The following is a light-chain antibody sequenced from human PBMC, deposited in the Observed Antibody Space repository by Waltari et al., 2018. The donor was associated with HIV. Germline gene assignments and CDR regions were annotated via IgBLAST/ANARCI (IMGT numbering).Light chain of an antibody. V-gene: IGLV2-14*01. Sequence: QSALTQPASVSGSPGQSITISCTGTSSDVGGYNYVSWYQQHPGKAPKLMIYEVSNRPSGISNRFSVSKSGNTASLTISGLQAEDEADYYCSSYTTSSALVFGGGTNLTVL. CDR3: SSYTTSSALV. J-gene: IGLJ2*01. CDR1: SSDVGGYNY. CDR2: EVS.